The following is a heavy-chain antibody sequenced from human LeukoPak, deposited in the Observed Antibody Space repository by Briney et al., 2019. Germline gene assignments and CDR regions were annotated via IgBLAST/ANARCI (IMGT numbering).Heavy chain of an antibody. V-gene: IGHV3-30*18. CDR1: RFTFNRYG. Sequence: GGSLRLSCTASRFTFNRYGMPWVRQAPGKGLEWVAAISYDGTNKYYADSVKGRFTISRDNSKNTLYLQMNSVRAEDTAVYYCAKDQACCTGGNCYYYFYYLDVWGRGTTVTVSS. D-gene: IGHD2-15*01. CDR2: ISYDGTNK. CDR3: AKDQACCTGGNCYYYFYYLDV. J-gene: IGHJ6*03.